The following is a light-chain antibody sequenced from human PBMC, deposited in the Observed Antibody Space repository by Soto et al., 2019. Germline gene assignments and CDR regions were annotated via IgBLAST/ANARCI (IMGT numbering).Light chain of an antibody. CDR2: EVS. CDR3: SSYIVSTVV. Sequence: QSALTQPPSASGSPGQSVTISCTGTSSDVGGYNYISWYQQQPGKAPKLMIYEVSKRPSGVPDRFSASKSGNTASLTVSGLQDEEEAYYCSSSYIVSTVVFGGGTKQTVL. J-gene: IGLJ2*01. CDR1: SSDVGGYNY. V-gene: IGLV2-8*01.